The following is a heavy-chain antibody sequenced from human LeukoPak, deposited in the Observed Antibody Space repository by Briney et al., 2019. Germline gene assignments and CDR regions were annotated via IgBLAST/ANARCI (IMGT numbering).Heavy chain of an antibody. J-gene: IGHJ6*02. Sequence: SETLSLTCAVYGGSFGGYYWSWIRQPPGKGLEWIGEINHSGSTNYNPSLKSRVTISVDTSKNQFSLKLSSVTAADTAVYYCARMVCSGGSCPKARGYYYYGMDVWGQGTTVTVSS. CDR1: GGSFGGYY. CDR3: ARMVCSGGSCPKARGYYYYGMDV. CDR2: INHSGST. V-gene: IGHV4-34*01. D-gene: IGHD2-15*01.